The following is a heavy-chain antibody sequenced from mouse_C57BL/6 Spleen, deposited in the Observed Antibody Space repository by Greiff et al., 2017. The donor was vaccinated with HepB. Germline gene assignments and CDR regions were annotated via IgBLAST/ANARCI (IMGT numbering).Heavy chain of an antibody. Sequence: VQLQQSGAELVKPGASVKMSCKASGYTFTSYWITWVKQRPGQGLEWIGDIYPGSGSTNYNEKFKSKATLTVDTSSSTAYMQLSSLTSVDSAVYDCARGVYYYGSPFDYWGQGTTLTVSS. D-gene: IGHD1-1*01. J-gene: IGHJ2*01. CDR1: GYTFTSYW. CDR2: IYPGSGST. CDR3: ARGVYYYGSPFDY. V-gene: IGHV1-55*01.